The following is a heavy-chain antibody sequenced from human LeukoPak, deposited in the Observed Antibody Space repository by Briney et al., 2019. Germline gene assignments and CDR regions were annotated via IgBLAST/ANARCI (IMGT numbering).Heavy chain of an antibody. D-gene: IGHD1-26*01. V-gene: IGHV1-2*02. CDR1: GYTFTGYY. CDR2: INPNSGET. CDR3: ARDAWLVGATNLYYFDY. Sequence: GASVKVSCKASGYTFTGYYMHWVRHAPGQGLEWMGWINPNSGETDYAQKFQGRVTMTRDTSISTAYMELSRLTSDDTAVYYCARDAWLVGATNLYYFDYWGQGTLVTVSS. J-gene: IGHJ4*02.